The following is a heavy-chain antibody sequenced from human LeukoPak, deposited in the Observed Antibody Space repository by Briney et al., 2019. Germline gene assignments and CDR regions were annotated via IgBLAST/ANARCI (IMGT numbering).Heavy chain of an antibody. Sequence: SVKVSCKASGGTFSSYAFSWVRQAPGQGLEWMGGIIPIFGTANYAQKFQGRVTITADESTSTAYMELSSLRSEDTAVYYCARSKDLRLDDIYYWGQGTLVTVSS. CDR1: GGTFSSYA. CDR3: ARSKDLRLDDIYY. J-gene: IGHJ4*02. D-gene: IGHD3-9*01. V-gene: IGHV1-69*13. CDR2: IIPIFGTA.